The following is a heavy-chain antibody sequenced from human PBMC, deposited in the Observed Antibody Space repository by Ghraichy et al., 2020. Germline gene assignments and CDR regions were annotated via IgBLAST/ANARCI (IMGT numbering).Heavy chain of an antibody. CDR2: TYYRSKWYN. CDR3: ARVPYDYGDYRRLYYFDY. V-gene: IGHV6-1*01. CDR1: GDSVSSNSSA. D-gene: IGHD4-17*01. J-gene: IGHJ4*02. Sequence: SQTLSLTCTISGDSVSSNSSAWNWIRQSPSKGLEWLGRTYYRSKWYNDYAVSVKSRITINPDTSKNQFSLQLNSVTPEDTAVYYCARVPYDYGDYRRLYYFDYWGQGNLVTVSS.